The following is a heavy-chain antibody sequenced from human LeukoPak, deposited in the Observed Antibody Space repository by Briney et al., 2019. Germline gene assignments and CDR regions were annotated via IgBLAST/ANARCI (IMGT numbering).Heavy chain of an antibody. D-gene: IGHD3-9*01. CDR3: ARMEYYDILTGYSNWFDP. CDR2: IIPIFGTA. CDR1: GGTFSSYA. Sequence: ASVKVSCKASGGTFSSYAISWVRQAPGQGLEWMGGIIPIFGTANYAQKFQGRVTITADESTSTAYMELSSLRSEDTAVYYCARMEYYDILTGYSNWFDPWGQGTLVTVSS. J-gene: IGHJ5*02. V-gene: IGHV1-69*13.